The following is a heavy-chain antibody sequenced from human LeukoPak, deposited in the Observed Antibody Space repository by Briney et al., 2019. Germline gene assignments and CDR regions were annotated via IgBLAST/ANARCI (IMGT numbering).Heavy chain of an antibody. CDR2: IYTSGST. CDR1: GDSVSSGRYY. D-gene: IGHD3-10*01. CDR3: TRDERGTGSENYYLPL. V-gene: IGHV4-61*02. Sequence: SETLSLTCTVSGDSVSSGRYYWSWIRQPAGKGLEWIGRIYTSGSTNYNPSLKSRVTISVDTSKNQFSLKLSSVTAADTAVYYCTRDERGTGSENYYLPLWGQGTLVTVSS. J-gene: IGHJ4*02.